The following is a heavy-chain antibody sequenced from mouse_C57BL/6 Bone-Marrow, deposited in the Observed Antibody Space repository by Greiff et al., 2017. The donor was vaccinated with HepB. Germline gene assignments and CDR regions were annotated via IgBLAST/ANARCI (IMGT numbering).Heavy chain of an antibody. J-gene: IGHJ4*01. Sequence: VKLVESGPGLVAPSQSLSITCTVSGFSLTSYAISWVRQPPGKGLEWLGVIWTGGGTNYNSALKSRLSISKDNSKSQVFLKMNSLQTDDTARYYCAREGEYDYDYYAMDYWGQGTSVTVSS. V-gene: IGHV2-9-1*01. CDR1: GFSLTSYA. CDR3: AREGEYDYDYYAMDY. D-gene: IGHD2-4*01. CDR2: IWTGGGT.